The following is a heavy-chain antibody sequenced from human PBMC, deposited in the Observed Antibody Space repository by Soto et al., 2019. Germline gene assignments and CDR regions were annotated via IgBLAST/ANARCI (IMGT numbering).Heavy chain of an antibody. CDR3: AREAEGVLRFLEWLPYYYGMDV. CDR1: GGSISSYY. V-gene: IGHV4-4*07. J-gene: IGHJ6*02. CDR2: IYTSGST. Sequence: SETLSLTCTVSGGSISSYYWSWIRQPAGKGLEWIGRIYTSGSTNYNPSLKSRATMSVDTSKNQFSLKLSSVTAADTAVYYCAREAEGVLRFLEWLPYYYGMDVWGQGTTVTVSS. D-gene: IGHD3-3*01.